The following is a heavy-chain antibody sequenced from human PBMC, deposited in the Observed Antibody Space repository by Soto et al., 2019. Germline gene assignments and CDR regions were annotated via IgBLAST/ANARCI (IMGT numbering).Heavy chain of an antibody. V-gene: IGHV1-69*12. CDR3: ARDRGKGDSYRMDV. CDR1: GGTFSSYA. D-gene: IGHD5-12*01. J-gene: IGHJ6*02. Sequence: QVQLVQSGAEVKKPGSSVKVSCKASGGTFSSYAISWVRQAPGQGLEWMGGIIPIFGTANYAQKFQGRVTIXAXEPXSTAYMELSSLRSEDTAVYYCARDRGKGDSYRMDVWGQGTTVTVSS. CDR2: IIPIFGTA.